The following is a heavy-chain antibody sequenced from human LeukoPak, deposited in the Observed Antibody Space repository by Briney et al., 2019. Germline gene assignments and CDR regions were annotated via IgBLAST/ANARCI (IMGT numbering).Heavy chain of an antibody. CDR2: ISSSSSDT. D-gene: IGHD3-9*01. J-gene: IGHJ4*02. Sequence: GGSLRLSCAASGFTFSDYYMSWIRQTPGKGLEWLSYISSSSSDTNYADSVKGRFTISRDNSKNTLYLQMNSLRAEDTAIYYCAKNGKDNYDMFFDFWGQGTLVTVSS. CDR3: AKNGKDNYDMFFDF. CDR1: GFTFSDYY. V-gene: IGHV3-11*03.